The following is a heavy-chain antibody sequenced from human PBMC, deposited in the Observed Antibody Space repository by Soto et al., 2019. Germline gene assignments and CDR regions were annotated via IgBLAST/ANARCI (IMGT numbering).Heavy chain of an antibody. CDR2: IHSDGTST. CDR3: ARGDRGAFDL. J-gene: IGHJ3*01. V-gene: IGHV3-74*01. CDR1: GFTFDYYW. Sequence: EVQLVESGGGLVQPGESLRLSCAASGFTFDYYWMHWVRQAPGKGLVWVSRIHSDGTSTTYADSVKGRFTIPRDNAKNTLSLQMNSLRAEDTAVYYCARGDRGAFDLWGQGTVVTVSS. D-gene: IGHD1-26*01.